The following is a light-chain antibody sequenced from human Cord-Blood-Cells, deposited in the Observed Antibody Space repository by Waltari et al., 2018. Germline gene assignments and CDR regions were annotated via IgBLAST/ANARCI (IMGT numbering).Light chain of an antibody. CDR3: SSYTSSSTLV. J-gene: IGLJ1*01. V-gene: IGLV2-14*01. CDR1: SSDVGGYNY. Sequence: QSALTQPASVSGSPGQSITLSCTGTSSDVGGYNYVSWYQQHPGKAPKLMIYEVSNRPSGVSSRFSGSKSYNTASLTISGLQAEDEADYYCSSYTSSSTLVFGTGTKVTVL. CDR2: EVS.